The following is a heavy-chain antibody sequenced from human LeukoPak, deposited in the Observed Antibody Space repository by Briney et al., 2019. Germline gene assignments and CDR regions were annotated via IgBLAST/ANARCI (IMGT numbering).Heavy chain of an antibody. J-gene: IGHJ5*02. CDR1: GGSISSSTYD. CDR3: ARGQNGYNYRGAHNWFDP. V-gene: IGHV4-39*07. CDR2: IYYSGST. D-gene: IGHD5-24*01. Sequence: SETLSLTCTVSGGSISSSTYDWGWIRQPPGKGLEWIGSIYYSGSTYYNPSLKSRVTISVDTSKNQFSLKLSSVTAADTAVYYCARGQNGYNYRGAHNWFDPWGQGTLVTVSS.